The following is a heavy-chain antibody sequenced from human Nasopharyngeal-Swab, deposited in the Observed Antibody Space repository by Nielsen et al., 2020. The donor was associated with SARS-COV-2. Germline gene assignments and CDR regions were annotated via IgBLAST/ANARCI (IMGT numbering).Heavy chain of an antibody. D-gene: IGHD1-26*01. J-gene: IGHJ6*02. V-gene: IGHV4-39*07. CDR2: IYYSGST. CDR3: ARGRRYYYADYGMDV. Sequence: SETLSLTCTVSGGSISSSSYYWGWIRQPPGKGLEWIGSIYYSGSTYYSPSLKSRVTISVDTSKNQFSLKLSSVTAADTAVYYCARGRRYYYADYGMDVWGQGTTVTVSS. CDR1: GGSISSSSYY.